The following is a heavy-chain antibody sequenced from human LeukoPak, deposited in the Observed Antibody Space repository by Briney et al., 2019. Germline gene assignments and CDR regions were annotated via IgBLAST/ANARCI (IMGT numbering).Heavy chain of an antibody. CDR3: AKGGDKYSYGELDY. D-gene: IGHD5-18*01. J-gene: IGHJ4*02. Sequence: GGSLRLSCAASGFTFISYAMSWVRQAPGKGLEWVSAISGGTDSTYYSDSVKGRFTISRDNSKNTLYLQMNTLRAEDTAVYYCAKGGDKYSYGELDYWGQGTQVTVSS. CDR2: ISGGTDST. V-gene: IGHV3-23*01. CDR1: GFTFISYA.